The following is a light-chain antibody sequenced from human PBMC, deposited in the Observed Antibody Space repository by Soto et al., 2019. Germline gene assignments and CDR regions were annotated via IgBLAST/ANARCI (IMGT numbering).Light chain of an antibody. J-gene: IGKJ2*01. Sequence: DIPMTQSPSSLSASVGDRVTITCRASQSVSFYLNWYQQTPGKAPNLLIYTASTVQSGVPSRFSGNGSGTDFTLTINNLQPEDFATYLCQQSYSLPRTFGQGTKLEIK. CDR1: QSVSFY. CDR2: TAS. V-gene: IGKV1-39*01. CDR3: QQSYSLPRT.